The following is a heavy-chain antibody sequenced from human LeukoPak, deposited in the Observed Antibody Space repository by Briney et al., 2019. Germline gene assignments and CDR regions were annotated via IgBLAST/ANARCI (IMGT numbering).Heavy chain of an antibody. D-gene: IGHD7-27*01. V-gene: IGHV4-31*03. Sequence: SEPLSLPRTLSCVSISRGGYYCRWIRKHPGRGLEWIGYSYYSGCNYHNPSLKCRVTISIHTSKNQFSLKLSSVTATDTAVYYCARLQGRGDNYLVFWGRGARVSVSS. CDR2: SYYSGCN. CDR1: CVSISRGGYY. CDR3: ARLQGRGDNYLVF. J-gene: IGHJ4*02.